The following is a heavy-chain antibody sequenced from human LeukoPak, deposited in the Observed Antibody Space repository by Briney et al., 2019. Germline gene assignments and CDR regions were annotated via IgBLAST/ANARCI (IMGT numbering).Heavy chain of an antibody. Sequence: SETLSLTCAVYGGSFSGYYWSWIRQPPGKGLEWIGEINHSGSTNYNPSLKSRVTISVDTSKNQFSLKLSSVTAADTAVYYCARHEEYFHAFDIWGQGTMVTVSS. V-gene: IGHV4-34*01. CDR2: INHSGST. J-gene: IGHJ3*02. D-gene: IGHD6-6*01. CDR3: ARHEEYFHAFDI. CDR1: GGSFSGYY.